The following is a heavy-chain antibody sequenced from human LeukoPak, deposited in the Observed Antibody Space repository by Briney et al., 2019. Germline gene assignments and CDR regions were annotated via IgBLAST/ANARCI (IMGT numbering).Heavy chain of an antibody. CDR1: GGSITNTNYY. Sequence: PSETLSFTCTVSGGSITNTNYYWAWIRQPPGEGLEWIGSVYHSGVTYYTPSLKSRVSISVDTSNNQFSLKVTSVTAADTAVYYCAREWQYQFDYWGQGSLVTVSS. V-gene: IGHV4-39*07. CDR3: AREWQYQFDY. J-gene: IGHJ4*02. CDR2: VYHSGVT. D-gene: IGHD4-11*01.